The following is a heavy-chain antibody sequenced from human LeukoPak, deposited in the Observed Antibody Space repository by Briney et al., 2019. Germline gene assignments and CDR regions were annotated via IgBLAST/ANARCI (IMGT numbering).Heavy chain of an antibody. D-gene: IGHD3-22*01. CDR1: GFTFSSYV. CDR2: ISSGGGP. CDR3: ARDRAHYDSSGYYPDAFDI. V-gene: IGHV3-23*01. Sequence: GGSLRLSCAASGFTFSSYVMSWVRQAPGKGLEWVSAISSGGGPSYADSVKGRFTISRDNSKNTLYLLMNSLRAEDTAMYYCARDRAHYDSSGYYPDAFDIWGQGTMVTVFS. J-gene: IGHJ3*02.